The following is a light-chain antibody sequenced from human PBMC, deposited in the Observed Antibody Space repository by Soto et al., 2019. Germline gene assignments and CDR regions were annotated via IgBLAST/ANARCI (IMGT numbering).Light chain of an antibody. V-gene: IGLV2-23*01. Sequence: QSALTQPASVSGSPGQSIPISCTGTSSDVGSYNLVSWYQQHPGKAPKLMIYEGSKRPSGVSNRFSGSKSGNTASLTISGLQAEDEADYYCCSYAGSQVFGGGTKLTV. CDR3: CSYAGSQV. CDR1: SSDVGSYNL. J-gene: IGLJ2*01. CDR2: EGS.